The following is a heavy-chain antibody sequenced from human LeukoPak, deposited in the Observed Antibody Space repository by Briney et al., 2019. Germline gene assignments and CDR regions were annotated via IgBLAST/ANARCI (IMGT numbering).Heavy chain of an antibody. CDR3: ARGGGRVRLSY. J-gene: IGHJ4*02. V-gene: IGHV3-11*06. CDR1: GFTFSDYY. D-gene: IGHD4-23*01. CDR2: ISSTPSYT. Sequence: PGGSLRLSCAASGFTFSDYYMTWIRQAPGKGLEWVSYISSTPSYTNYAGSVKGRFTISRDNAKNSLYLQMNSLRAEDTAVYYCARGGGRVRLSYWGQGTLVTVSS.